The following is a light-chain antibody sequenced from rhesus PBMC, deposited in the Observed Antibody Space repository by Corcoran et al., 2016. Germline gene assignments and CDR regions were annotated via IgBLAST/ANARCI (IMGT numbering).Light chain of an antibody. CDR2: EAS. CDR3: QHYYSTPYS. V-gene: IGKV1-25*01. J-gene: IGKJ2*01. CDR1: QGITND. Sequence: DIQMTQSPSSLSASVGDRVTITCRASQGITNDLVWYQQKTGETPKLLIYEASSLQSGIPSRFSGRGSGTDFTLTISSLQSEDFATYYCQHYYSTPYSFGQGTKVEIK.